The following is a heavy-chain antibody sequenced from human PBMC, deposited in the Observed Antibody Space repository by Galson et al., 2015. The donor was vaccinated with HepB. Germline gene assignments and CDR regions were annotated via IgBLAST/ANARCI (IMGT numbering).Heavy chain of an antibody. CDR2: INAGNGNT. D-gene: IGHD5-18*01. CDR3: ATRWIQDAFDI. V-gene: IGHV1-3*01. J-gene: IGHJ3*02. Sequence: SVKVSCKASGYTFTSYAMHWVRQAPGQRLEWMGWINAGNGNTKYSQKFQGRVTMTEDTSTDTAYMELSSLRSEDTAVYYCATRWIQDAFDIWGQGTMVTVSS. CDR1: GYTFTSYA.